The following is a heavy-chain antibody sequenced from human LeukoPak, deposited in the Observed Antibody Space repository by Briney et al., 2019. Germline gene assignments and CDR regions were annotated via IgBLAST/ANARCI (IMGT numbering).Heavy chain of an antibody. D-gene: IGHD2-2*01. CDR3: ARVGYCSSTSCYGLGGMDV. J-gene: IGHJ6*02. V-gene: IGHV1-18*01. CDR2: ISAYNGNT. Sequence: ASVKVSCKASGYTFTSYGISWVRQAPGQGLEWMGWISAYNGNTNYAQKLQGRVTMTTDTSTSTAYMKLRSLRSDDTAVYYCARVGYCSSTSCYGLGGMDVWGQGTTVTVSS. CDR1: GYTFTSYG.